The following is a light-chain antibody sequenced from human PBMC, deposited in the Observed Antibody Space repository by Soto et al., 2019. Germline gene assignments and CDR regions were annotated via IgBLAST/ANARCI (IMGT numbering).Light chain of an antibody. CDR1: QSISGW. CDR3: QQYHSYPFT. V-gene: IGKV1-5*03. CDR2: KAS. J-gene: IGKJ3*01. Sequence: DIQMTQSPSTLSASVGDRVTITCRASQSISGWLAWYQHKPGKAPKLLIYKASSLQSEVPSRFSGSASGPEFTLTISSLQPDDFATYYCQQYHSYPFTFGPGTKVDSK.